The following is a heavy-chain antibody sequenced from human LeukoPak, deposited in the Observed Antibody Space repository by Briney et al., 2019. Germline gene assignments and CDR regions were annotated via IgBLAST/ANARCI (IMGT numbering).Heavy chain of an antibody. Sequence: PSETLSLTCTVSGGSISSSSYYWGWIRQPPGKGLEWIGSIYYSGSTYYNPSLKSRVTISVDTSKNQFSLKLSSVTAADTAVYYCARDWTLEATSAFDIWGQGTMVTVSS. V-gene: IGHV4-39*07. D-gene: IGHD3-3*01. CDR1: GGSISSSSYY. CDR2: IYYSGST. J-gene: IGHJ3*02. CDR3: ARDWTLEATSAFDI.